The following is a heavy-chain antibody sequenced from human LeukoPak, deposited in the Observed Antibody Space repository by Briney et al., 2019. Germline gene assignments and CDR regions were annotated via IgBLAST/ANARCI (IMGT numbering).Heavy chain of an antibody. CDR2: IYDSGST. CDR3: ARHYGP. V-gene: IGHV4-39*01. D-gene: IGHD3-10*01. CDR1: XGXXXXXYYX. J-gene: IGHJ5*02. Sequence: EXLSLTCTXXXGXXXXXYYXXXWICXXXGKGLEWIGSIYDSGSTYYNPSLKSRVTISVDTSKNQFSLKLNSVTAADTAVYYCARHYGPWGQGTLVTVSS.